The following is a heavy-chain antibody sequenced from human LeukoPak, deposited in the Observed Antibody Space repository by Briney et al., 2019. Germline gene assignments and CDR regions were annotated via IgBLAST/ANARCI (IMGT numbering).Heavy chain of an antibody. J-gene: IGHJ6*03. Sequence: ASVKVSCKASGYTFTGYYMHWVRQAPGQGLEWMGWINPNSGGTNYAQKFQGRVTMTRDTSISTAYMELSRLRSDDTAVYYCARDGAAADEPYYYYYMDVWGKGTTVTVSS. D-gene: IGHD6-13*01. CDR3: ARDGAAADEPYYYYYMDV. V-gene: IGHV1-2*02. CDR1: GYTFTGYY. CDR2: INPNSGGT.